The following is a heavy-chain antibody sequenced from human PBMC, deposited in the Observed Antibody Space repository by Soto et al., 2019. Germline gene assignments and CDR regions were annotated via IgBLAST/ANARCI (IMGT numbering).Heavy chain of an antibody. Sequence: PGGSLRLSCAASGFTFNTFEMSWVRQAPGRGLEWVSAISGSGGSTYYADSVKGRFTVSRDTSKNTLYLQMNSLRAEDTAVYYCARHRDSGWYYYYYGMDVWGQGTTVTVSS. J-gene: IGHJ6*02. D-gene: IGHD6-19*01. CDR1: GFTFNTFE. V-gene: IGHV3-23*01. CDR2: ISGSGGST. CDR3: ARHRDSGWYYYYYGMDV.